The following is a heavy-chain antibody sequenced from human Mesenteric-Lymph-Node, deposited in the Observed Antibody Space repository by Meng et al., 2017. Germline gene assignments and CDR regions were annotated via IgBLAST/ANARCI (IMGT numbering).Heavy chain of an antibody. CDR2: IRSKANSYGT. J-gene: IGHJ4*02. V-gene: IGHV3-73*01. CDR1: GFTFSGSA. D-gene: IGHD4-17*01. CDR3: TTTAPHY. Sequence: GESLKISCAASGFTFSGSAMHWVRQASGKGLVWVGRIRSKANSYGTAYAASVKGRLTISRDDSKNTAYLQMNSLKTEDTAVYYCTTTAPHYWGQGTLVTVSS.